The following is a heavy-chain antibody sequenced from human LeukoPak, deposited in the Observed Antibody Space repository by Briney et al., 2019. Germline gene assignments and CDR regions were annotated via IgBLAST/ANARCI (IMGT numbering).Heavy chain of an antibody. Sequence: SETLSLTCTVSGGSISSYYWSWIRQPPGKGLEWIGYIYYSGSTNYNPSLKSRVTISVDTSKNQFSLKLSSVTAADTAVYYCAREHGSGYFQHWGQGTLVTVSS. V-gene: IGHV4-59*01. CDR1: GGSISSYY. J-gene: IGHJ1*01. CDR3: AREHGSGYFQH. CDR2: IYYSGST. D-gene: IGHD5-24*01.